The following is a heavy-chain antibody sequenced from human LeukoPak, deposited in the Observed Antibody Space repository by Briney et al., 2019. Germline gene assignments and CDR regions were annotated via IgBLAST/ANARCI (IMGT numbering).Heavy chain of an antibody. V-gene: IGHV4-39*07. J-gene: IGHJ4*02. CDR1: GGSISSSNYY. Sequence: SETLSLTCTVSGGSISSSNYYWGWIRQPPGKGLEWIGSIYHSGSTYYNPSLKSRVTISVDTSKNQFSLKLSSVTAADTAVYYCARRTVTQTLTGTDWGQGTLVTVSS. CDR3: ARRTVTQTLTGTD. D-gene: IGHD4-11*01. CDR2: IYHSGST.